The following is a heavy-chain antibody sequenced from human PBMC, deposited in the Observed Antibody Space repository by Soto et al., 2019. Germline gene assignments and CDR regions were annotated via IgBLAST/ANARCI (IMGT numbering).Heavy chain of an antibody. Sequence: SETLSLTSTVSGGSISSFYCSWIRQPAGKGLEWIGRVYSGGRNNYNPSLKSRVTMSVDTSKNQFSLRLSSVTAADTAMYYCARGSSRWDYWGQGTLVTVSS. V-gene: IGHV4-4*07. CDR3: ARGSSRWDY. CDR1: GGSISSFY. D-gene: IGHD6-13*01. CDR2: VYSGGRN. J-gene: IGHJ4*02.